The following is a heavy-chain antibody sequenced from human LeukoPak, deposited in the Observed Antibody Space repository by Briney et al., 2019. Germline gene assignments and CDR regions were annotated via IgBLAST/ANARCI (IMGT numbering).Heavy chain of an antibody. CDR1: GFTFSSYG. CDR3: AKAHDPIVVVVPPDY. D-gene: IGHD2-15*01. J-gene: IGHJ4*02. Sequence: GGSLRLSCAASGFTFSSYGMHWVRQAPGKGLEWVAVISYDGGNKYYADSVKGRFTISRDNSKNTLYLQMNSLRAEDTAVYYCAKAHDPIVVVVPPDYWGQGTLVTVSS. V-gene: IGHV3-30*18. CDR2: ISYDGGNK.